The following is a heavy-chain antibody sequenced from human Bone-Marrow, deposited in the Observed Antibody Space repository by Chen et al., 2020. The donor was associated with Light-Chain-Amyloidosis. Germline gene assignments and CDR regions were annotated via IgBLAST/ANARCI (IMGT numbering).Heavy chain of an antibody. CDR1: GFTVSGNY. Sequence: EVQLEETGGGLTQPGGSLRLSCAASGFTVSGNYMAWVRRAPGKGLEWVSVIYSGGSTKHADSVKGRFSISRDSSKNTLYLQMNSLRAEDTAVYYCARGRLHYYDLYYFDYWGQGTLVTVSP. CDR2: IYSGGST. CDR3: ARGRLHYYDLYYFDY. J-gene: IGHJ4*02. D-gene: IGHD3-22*01. V-gene: IGHV3-53*02.